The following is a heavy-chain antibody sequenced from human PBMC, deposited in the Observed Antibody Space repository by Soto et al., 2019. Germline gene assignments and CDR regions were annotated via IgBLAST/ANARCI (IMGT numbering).Heavy chain of an antibody. Sequence: GSLRLSCAASEFIFSKSSIIWVRQAQGATPEWSSGIKGSGGHTFYADSVKGRFTLSRDNLKNTLFMQMNSLKAEDTAIYYCVKWGDDFKYSHHWGQGTLVTVSS. J-gene: IGHJ1*01. CDR3: VKWGDDFKYSHH. CDR1: EFIFSKSS. CDR2: IKGSGGHT. V-gene: IGHV3-23*01. D-gene: IGHD2-21*02.